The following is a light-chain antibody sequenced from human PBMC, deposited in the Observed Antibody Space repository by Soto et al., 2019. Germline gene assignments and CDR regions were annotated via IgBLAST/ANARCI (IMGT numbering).Light chain of an antibody. CDR3: SSYTRSSTYV. V-gene: IGLV2-14*01. CDR2: DVS. CDR1: SSDVGGYNY. Sequence: TPPFPLSGCPGQSITISCTRKSSDVGGYNYVSWYRQHPGRAPKLMIYDVSNRPSGVSNRFSGSKSGNTASLTISGLQAEDEADYYCSSYTRSSTYVFGTGTKVTGL. J-gene: IGLJ1*01.